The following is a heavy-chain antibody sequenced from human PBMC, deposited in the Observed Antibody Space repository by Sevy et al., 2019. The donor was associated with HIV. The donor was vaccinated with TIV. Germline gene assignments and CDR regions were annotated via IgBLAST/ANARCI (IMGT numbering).Heavy chain of an antibody. CDR1: HYTFSSYT. J-gene: IGHJ5*02. CDR3: ARDQHDYGGNLRTGWFDP. D-gene: IGHD4-17*01. Sequence: GGSLRLSCAASHYTFSSYTMHWVRQAPGKGLEWVALISYEGSNKNYADSVKGRFTISRDNSKNTLYLQMNSLRAEDTAMYYCARDQHDYGGNLRTGWFDPWGQGTLVTVSS. V-gene: IGHV3-30-3*01. CDR2: ISYEGSNK.